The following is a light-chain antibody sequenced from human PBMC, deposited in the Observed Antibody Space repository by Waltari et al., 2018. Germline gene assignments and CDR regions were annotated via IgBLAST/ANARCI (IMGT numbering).Light chain of an antibody. CDR1: SSDVGGYNS. J-gene: IGLJ2*01. Sequence: QSALTQPASVSGSPGQSITISCPGPSSDVGGYNSASWYQQHPGKAPKPMIYEVSNRPSGVSNRFSGSKSGNTASLTISGLQAEDEADYYCSSYTSSSTRVVFGGGTKLTVL. CDR2: EVS. CDR3: SSYTSSSTRVV. V-gene: IGLV2-14*01.